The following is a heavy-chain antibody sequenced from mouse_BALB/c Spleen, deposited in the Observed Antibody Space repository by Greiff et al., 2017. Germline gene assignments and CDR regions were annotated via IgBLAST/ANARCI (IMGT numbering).Heavy chain of an antibody. Sequence: DVMVVESGGGLVQPGGSLRLSCATSGFTFSDFYMEWVRQPPGKRLEWIAASRNKANDYTTEYSASVKGRFIVSRDTSQSILYLQMSALRAEDTAIYYCARDARWAYAMDYWGQGTSVTVSS. V-gene: IGHV7-1*02. CDR2: SRNKANDYTT. CDR3: ARDARWAYAMDY. D-gene: IGHD1-1*02. J-gene: IGHJ4*01. CDR1: GFTFSDFY.